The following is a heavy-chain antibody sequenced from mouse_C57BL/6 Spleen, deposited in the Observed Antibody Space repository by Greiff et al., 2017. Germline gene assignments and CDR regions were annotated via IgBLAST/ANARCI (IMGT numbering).Heavy chain of an antibody. CDR1: GYSITSGYY. Sequence: ESGPGLVKPSQSLSLTCSVTGYSITSGYYWNWIRQFPGNKLEWMGYISYDGSNNYNPSLKNRISITRDTSKNQFFLKLNSVTTEDTATYYCARGANYYGSSYDYAMDYWGQGTSVTVSS. J-gene: IGHJ4*01. D-gene: IGHD1-1*01. V-gene: IGHV3-6*01. CDR3: ARGANYYGSSYDYAMDY. CDR2: ISYDGSN.